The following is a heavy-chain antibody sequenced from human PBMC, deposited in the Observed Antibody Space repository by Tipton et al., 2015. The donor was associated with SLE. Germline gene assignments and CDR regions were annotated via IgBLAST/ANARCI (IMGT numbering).Heavy chain of an antibody. J-gene: IGHJ4*02. Sequence: SLRLSCAASGFTFSSYAMSWVRQAPGKGLEWVSAISGSGGSTYYADSVKGRFTISRDNSKNTLYLQMNSLRAEDTAVYYCARGSGDFWSGHSGLDYWGQGTLVTVSS. CDR3: ARGSGDFWSGHSGLDY. V-gene: IGHV3-23*01. D-gene: IGHD3-3*01. CDR1: GFTFSSYA. CDR2: ISGSGGST.